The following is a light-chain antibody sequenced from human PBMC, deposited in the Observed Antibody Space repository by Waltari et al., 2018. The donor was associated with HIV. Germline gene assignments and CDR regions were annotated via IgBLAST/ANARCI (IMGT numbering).Light chain of an antibody. CDR1: QSVLHSSNNKNY. V-gene: IGKV4-1*01. J-gene: IGKJ1*01. CDR2: WAS. Sequence: DIVMTQSPDSLVVSLGERATIHCKSSQSVLHSSNNKNYLAWYQQKPGQPPKVLIDWASSRQPGVPDRFSGSGSGTDFSLTISSRQAEEVAVYYGQQYYETPPWTFGQGTKVEVK. CDR3: QQYYETPPWT.